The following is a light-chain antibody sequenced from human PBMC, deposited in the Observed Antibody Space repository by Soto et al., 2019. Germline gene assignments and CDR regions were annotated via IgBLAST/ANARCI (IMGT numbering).Light chain of an antibody. CDR1: QSISGS. Sequence: DIQMTQSPSTLSASVGDRVTITCRASQSISGSLAWYQQKPGKAPKLLIYEASNLKSGVPSRFSGSGSGTEYTLTISXLQXDXSXXYXCXXXNXFXAFGQGTRVEIK. J-gene: IGKJ1*01. CDR3: XXXNXFXA. V-gene: IGKV1-5*03. CDR2: EAS.